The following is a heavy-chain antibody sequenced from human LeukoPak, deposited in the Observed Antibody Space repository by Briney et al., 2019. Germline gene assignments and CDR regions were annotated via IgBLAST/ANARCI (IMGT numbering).Heavy chain of an antibody. Sequence: GGSLRLSCAASGFTFSDYYMSWNRQAPGKGLEWVSYISSSSSYTNYADSVKGRFTISRDNAKNSLYLQMNSLRAEDTAVYYCARVRKYSSGWYDAFDIWGQGTMVTVSS. CDR1: GFTFSDYY. CDR2: ISSSSSYT. CDR3: ARVRKYSSGWYDAFDI. V-gene: IGHV3-11*05. J-gene: IGHJ3*02. D-gene: IGHD6-19*01.